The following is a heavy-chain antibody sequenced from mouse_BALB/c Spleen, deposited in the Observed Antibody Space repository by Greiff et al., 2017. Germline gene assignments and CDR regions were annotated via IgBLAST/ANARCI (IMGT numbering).Heavy chain of an antibody. CDR1: GYSFTSYYA. CDR2: ISYSGST. J-gene: IGHJ4*01. Sequence: EVQLQESGPGLVKPSQSLSLSCTVSGYSFTSYYAWYWIRQFPGNLLGWMGYISYSGSTSYNPSLKSRISITRDTSTNQFFLQLNSVTTEDTATYYCARSADYGNYEGYAMDYWGQGTSVTVSS. D-gene: IGHD2-1*01. V-gene: IGHV3-2*02. CDR3: ARSADYGNYEGYAMDY.